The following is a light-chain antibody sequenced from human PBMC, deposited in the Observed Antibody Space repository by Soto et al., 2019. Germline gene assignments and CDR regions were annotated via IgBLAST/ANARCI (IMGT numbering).Light chain of an antibody. Sequence: ETVLTQSPGTLSLSPGERATLSCRASQSVSSSYLAWYQQKPGQSPRLLIYGASSRATGIPDRFSGSGSGTDFTLTISRLEPEDFAVYYCQQYGSSTWTFGQGTKVHIK. V-gene: IGKV3-20*01. CDR3: QQYGSSTWT. J-gene: IGKJ1*01. CDR2: GAS. CDR1: QSVSSSY.